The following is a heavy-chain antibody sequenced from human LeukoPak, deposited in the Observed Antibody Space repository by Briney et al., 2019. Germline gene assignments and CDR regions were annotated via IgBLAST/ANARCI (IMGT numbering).Heavy chain of an antibody. CDR2: ITWDGTP. D-gene: IGHD3-22*01. J-gene: IGHJ4*02. CDR3: VKDLSYESSGYVFDY. Sequence: PGGSLRLSCAASGFTFEDYTMHWVRQAPGKTLEWVSLITWDGTPYYRATVKGRFSISRDNSKNSLYLQMDTLRSEDTAFYYCVKDLSYESSGYVFDYWGQGTLVTVSS. CDR1: GFTFEDYT. V-gene: IGHV3-43*01.